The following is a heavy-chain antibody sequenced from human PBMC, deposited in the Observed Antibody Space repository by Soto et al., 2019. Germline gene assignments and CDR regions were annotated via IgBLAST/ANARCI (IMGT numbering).Heavy chain of an antibody. V-gene: IGHV1-69*02. CDR2: IIPILGIA. J-gene: IGHJ6*03. CDR3: ATEYCSGGSCSHDRTKTYYYMDV. CDR1: GGTFSSYT. D-gene: IGHD2-15*01. Sequence: QVQLVQSGAEVKKPGSSVKVSCKASGGTFSSYTISWVRQAPGQGLEWMGRIIPILGIANYAQKFQGRVTITADKSTSKAYMELSSRGSEDTAVYYCATEYCSGGSCSHDRTKTYYYMDVWGKGTTVTVSS.